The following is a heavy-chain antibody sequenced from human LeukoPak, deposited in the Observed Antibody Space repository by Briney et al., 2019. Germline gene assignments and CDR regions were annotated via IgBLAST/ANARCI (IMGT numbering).Heavy chain of an antibody. D-gene: IGHD1-26*01. CDR3: ATLWFVGGSSGRNAFDI. Sequence: ASVKVSCKVSGYTLTELSMHWVRQAPGKGLEWMGGFDPEDGETIYAQKFQGRVTMTEDTSTDTAYMELSSLRSEDTAVYYCATLWFVGGSSGRNAFDIWGQGTMVTVSS. V-gene: IGHV1-24*01. CDR2: FDPEDGET. J-gene: IGHJ3*02. CDR1: GYTLTELS.